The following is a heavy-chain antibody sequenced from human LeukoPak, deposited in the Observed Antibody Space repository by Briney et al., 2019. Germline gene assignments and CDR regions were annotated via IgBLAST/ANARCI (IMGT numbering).Heavy chain of an antibody. Sequence: SETLSLTCAVYGGSFSGYYWNWIRQPPGKGLKWIGEINHSESTNYNPSLKSRLTILVDTSKNQFSLQLSSVTAADTAMYYCARGWGDGYNFYYLDSWGQGTLVTVSS. CDR2: INHSEST. J-gene: IGHJ4*02. CDR1: GGSFSGYY. D-gene: IGHD5-24*01. V-gene: IGHV4-34*01. CDR3: ARGWGDGYNFYYLDS.